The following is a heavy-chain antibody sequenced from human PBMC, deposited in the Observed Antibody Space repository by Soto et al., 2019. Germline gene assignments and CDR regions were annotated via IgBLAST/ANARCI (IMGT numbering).Heavy chain of an antibody. CDR3: ARVVLDAAGYYYYGMDV. CDR2: ISYDGSNK. Sequence: ESGGGVVQPGRSLRLSCAASGFTFSSYAMHWVRQAPGKGLEWVAVISYDGSNKYYADSVKGRFTISRDNSKNTLYLQMNSLRAEDTAVYYCARVVLDAAGYYYYGMDVWGHGTTVTVSS. D-gene: IGHD3-3*01. CDR1: GFTFSSYA. J-gene: IGHJ6*02. V-gene: IGHV3-30-3*01.